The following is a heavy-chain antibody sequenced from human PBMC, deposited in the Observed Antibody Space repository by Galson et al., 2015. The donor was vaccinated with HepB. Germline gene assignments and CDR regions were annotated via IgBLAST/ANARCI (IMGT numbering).Heavy chain of an antibody. V-gene: IGHV5-51*03. CDR3: DSAIYYCARQSGGSMAARLDY. CDR2: IYPGDSST. D-gene: IGHD6-6*01. Sequence: QSGAEVKKPGESLKISCKASGYNFATYWVAWVRQMPGKGLEWMGIIYPGDSSTRYSPSFQGQVTISADKSINTAYLEWSSLKASDSSLKASDSAIYYCARQSGGSMAARLDYWGQGALVTVSS. CDR1: GYNFATYW. J-gene: IGHJ4*02.